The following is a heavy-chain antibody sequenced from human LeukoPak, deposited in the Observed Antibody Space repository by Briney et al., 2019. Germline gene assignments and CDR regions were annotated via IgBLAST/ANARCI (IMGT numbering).Heavy chain of an antibody. D-gene: IGHD3-3*01. Sequence: SETLSLTCAVYGGSLSGYYWSWIRQPPGKGLEWIGEINHSGSTNYNPSLKSRVTISVDTSKNQFSLKLSSVTAADTAVYYCARGITICGGPRAFQHWGEGTLFTVSS. CDR1: GGSLSGYY. CDR2: INHSGST. J-gene: IGHJ1*01. V-gene: IGHV4-34*01. CDR3: ARGITICGGPRAFQH.